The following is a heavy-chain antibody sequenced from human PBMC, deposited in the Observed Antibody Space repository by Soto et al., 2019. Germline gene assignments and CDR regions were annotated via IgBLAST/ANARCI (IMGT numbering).Heavy chain of an antibody. J-gene: IGHJ5*01. Sequence: SETLSLTCSVSGDSGGSARNYWSWIRQPPGKGLEWIGYKDDSGTTNYNPSLKSRVTISVDMSKNLFSLNLSYVTAADTAVYYCARDLRGYCSASRCYGIDSWGQGILVTVSS. CDR1: GDSGGSARNY. D-gene: IGHD2-15*01. V-gene: IGHV4-61*01. CDR3: ARDLRGYCSASRCYGIDS. CDR2: KDDSGTT.